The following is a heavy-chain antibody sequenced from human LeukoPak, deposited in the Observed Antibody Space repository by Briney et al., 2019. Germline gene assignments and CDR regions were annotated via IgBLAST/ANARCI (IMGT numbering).Heavy chain of an antibody. CDR1: GFSFSSYR. V-gene: IGHV3-23*01. J-gene: IGHJ1*01. D-gene: IGHD4-17*01. Sequence: PGGSLRLSCAASGFSFSSYRMNWVRQAPGKGLEWVSVISGSGGSTYYADSVKGRFTISRDNSKNTLYLQMNSLRAEDTAVYYCAKEIYGDSTGGRFQHWGQGTLVTVSS. CDR3: AKEIYGDSTGGRFQH. CDR2: ISGSGGST.